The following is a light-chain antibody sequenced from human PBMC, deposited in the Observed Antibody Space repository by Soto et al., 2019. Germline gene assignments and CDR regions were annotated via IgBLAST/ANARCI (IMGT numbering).Light chain of an antibody. CDR2: DAS. CDR1: QSISSW. CDR3: QQYSTYTPRT. V-gene: IGKV1-5*01. Sequence: DIQMTQSPSTLSASVGDRVTITCRASQSISSWLAWYQQKPGKAPKVLIYDASTLESGVPSRFRGSGSGTEFTLTISSLQPDDFATYYCQQYSTYTPRTFGQGTKVDIK. J-gene: IGKJ1*01.